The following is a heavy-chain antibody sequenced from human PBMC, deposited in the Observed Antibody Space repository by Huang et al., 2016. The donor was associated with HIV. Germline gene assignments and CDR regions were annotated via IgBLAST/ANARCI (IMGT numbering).Heavy chain of an antibody. J-gene: IGHJ4*02. Sequence: EVQLVESGGALVQPGGSLKLSCVVSGFYFSKYSMNWVRQAQGSGLAWVSEISGTNSNIYDADSGKGRFTISRDNAKNSVFLQMRSLRAEDTALYYCARTEMEYYYGSSGYYPDYWGQGTQVTVSS. CDR1: GFYFSKYS. CDR2: ISGTNSNI. V-gene: IGHV3-48*01. D-gene: IGHD3-22*01. CDR3: ARTEMEYYYGSSGYYPDY.